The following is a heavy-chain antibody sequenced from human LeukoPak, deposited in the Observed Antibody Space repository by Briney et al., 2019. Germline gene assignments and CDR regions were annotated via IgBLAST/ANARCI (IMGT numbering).Heavy chain of an antibody. Sequence: QPGGSLRLSCAASGFTFDDYAMHWVRQAPGKGLEWVSLISGDGGSTYYADSVKGRFTISRDNSKNSLYLQMNSLRTEDTALYYCAKDVEPWERLGIFYYYYYGMDVWGQGTTVTVSS. CDR2: ISGDGGST. CDR3: AKDVEPWERLGIFYYYYYGMDV. V-gene: IGHV3-43*02. J-gene: IGHJ6*02. CDR1: GFTFDDYA. D-gene: IGHD7-27*01.